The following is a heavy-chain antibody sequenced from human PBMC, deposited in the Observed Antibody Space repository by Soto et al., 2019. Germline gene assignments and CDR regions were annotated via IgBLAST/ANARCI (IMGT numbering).Heavy chain of an antibody. CDR1: GGTFSSYA. D-gene: IGHD5-18*01. J-gene: IGHJ4*02. V-gene: IGHV1-69*13. CDR2: IIPIFGTA. CDR3: ACGWIQLCLGYFDY. Sequence: AASVKVSCKASGGTFSSYAISWVRQAPGQGIEWMGGIIPIFGTANYAQKFQGRVTITADESTSTAYMELSSLRSEDTAVYYCACGWIQLCLGYFDYWGQGTQVTVSS.